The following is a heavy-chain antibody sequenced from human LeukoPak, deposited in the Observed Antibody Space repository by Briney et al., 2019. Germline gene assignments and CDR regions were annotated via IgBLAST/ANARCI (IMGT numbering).Heavy chain of an antibody. J-gene: IGHJ4*02. CDR1: GFTVSSYW. Sequence: GGSLRLSCAASGFTVSSYWMHWVRQPPGTGLVWVSRISSDGSSTAYADSVKGRFTISRDNAKNALYLQMNSLKTEDTAVYYCTREGRYCSSTSCYVCLDFWGQGTLVTVSS. CDR3: TREGRYCSSTSCYVCLDF. CDR2: ISSDGSST. V-gene: IGHV3-74*01. D-gene: IGHD2-2*01.